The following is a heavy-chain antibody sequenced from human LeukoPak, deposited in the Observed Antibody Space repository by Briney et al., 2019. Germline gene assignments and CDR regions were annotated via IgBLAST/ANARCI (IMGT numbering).Heavy chain of an antibody. CDR3: ARGGIGIAAAGSDP. J-gene: IGHJ5*02. D-gene: IGHD6-13*01. CDR2: ITHSGST. V-gene: IGHV4-34*01. CDR1: GGSFSGYY. Sequence: PSETLSLTCAVYGGSFSGYYWSWIRQPPGKGLEWIGEITHSGSTNYNSSLKSRVTVSVDTPKNQFFLKLSSVTAADTAVYYCARGGIGIAAAGSDPWGQGTLVTVSS.